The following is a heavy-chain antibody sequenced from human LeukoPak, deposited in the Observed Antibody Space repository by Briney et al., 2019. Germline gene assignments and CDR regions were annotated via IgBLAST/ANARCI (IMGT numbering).Heavy chain of an antibody. CDR2: INHSGST. V-gene: IGHV4-34*01. J-gene: IGHJ4*02. CDR1: GGSFSGYY. Sequence: SETLSLTCAVYGGSFSGYYWSWIRQPPGKGLEWIGEINHSGSTNYNPSLKSRVTISVDTSKNQFSPKLSSVTAADTAVYYCARGSYCGGDCYPRPFDYWGQGTLVTVSS. D-gene: IGHD2-21*02. CDR3: ARGSYCGGDCYPRPFDY.